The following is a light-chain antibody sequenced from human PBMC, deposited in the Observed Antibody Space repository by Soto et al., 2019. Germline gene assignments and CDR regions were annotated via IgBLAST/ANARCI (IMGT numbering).Light chain of an antibody. CDR3: QQRSNWPLFT. CDR2: DAS. CDR1: QSVSSS. Sequence: EIVLTQSPATLSLSPGERATLSCRASQSVSSSLAWYQQKPGQAPRLLIYDASNRATGIPARFSGSGSGTDFTLTISSLEPEDFALYYCQQRSNWPLFTFGPGTKVDIK. V-gene: IGKV3-11*01. J-gene: IGKJ3*01.